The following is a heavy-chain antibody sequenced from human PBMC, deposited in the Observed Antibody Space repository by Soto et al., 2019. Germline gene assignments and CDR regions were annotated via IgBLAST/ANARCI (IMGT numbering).Heavy chain of an antibody. CDR3: ARDRFLYYYDSSGYPNFDY. D-gene: IGHD3-22*01. Sequence: GGSLRLSCAASGFTFSSYWMSWVRQAPGKGLEWVANIKQDGSEKYYVDSVKGRFTISRDNAKNSLYLQMNSLRAEDTAVYYCARDRFLYYYDSSGYPNFDYWGQGTLVT. CDR1: GFTFSSYW. J-gene: IGHJ4*02. CDR2: IKQDGSEK. V-gene: IGHV3-7*01.